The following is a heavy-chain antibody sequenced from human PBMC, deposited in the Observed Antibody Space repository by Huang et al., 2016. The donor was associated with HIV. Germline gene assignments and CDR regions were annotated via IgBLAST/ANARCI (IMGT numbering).Heavy chain of an antibody. CDR1: GYALTNYG. CDR3: ARYYCTGGNCYSDY. CDR2: INTDSGNP. D-gene: IGHD2-8*02. J-gene: IGHJ4*02. Sequence: QVQLVQSGSELKKPGASVKVSCKPSGYALTNYGLNWVRQAPGQGLEWMGWINTDSGNPMYAQGFTGRLVFSLDTSVSTAYLQIRSLKADDTAIYYCARYYCTGGNCYSDYWGQGTLVTVSS. V-gene: IGHV7-4-1*02.